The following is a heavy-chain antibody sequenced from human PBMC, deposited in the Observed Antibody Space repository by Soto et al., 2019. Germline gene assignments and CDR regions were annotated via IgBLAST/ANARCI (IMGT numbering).Heavy chain of an antibody. CDR2: INPNSGGT. V-gene: IGHV1-2*04. CDR1: GYTFTGYY. D-gene: IGHD2-2*01. Sequence: GASVKVSCKASGYTFTGYYMHWVRQAPGQGLEWMGWINPNSGGTNYAQKFRGWVTMTRDTSISTAYMELSRLRSDDTAVYYCSREVYCSSTSCYDEAGWFDPWGQGTLVTVSS. CDR3: SREVYCSSTSCYDEAGWFDP. J-gene: IGHJ5*02.